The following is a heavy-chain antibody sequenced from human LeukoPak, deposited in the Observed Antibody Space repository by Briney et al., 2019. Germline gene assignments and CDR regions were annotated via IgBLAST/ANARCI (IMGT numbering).Heavy chain of an antibody. CDR2: ISGSGGST. D-gene: IGHD2-15*01. V-gene: IGHV3-23*01. J-gene: IGHJ4*02. CDR1: GFTFSSYA. Sequence: PGGSLRLSCAASGFTFSSYAMSWVRQAPGKGREWVSAISGSGGSTYYADSVKGRFTISRDNSKNTLYLQMNSLRAEDTAVYYCAKDLGCSGGSCYPNYFDYWGQGTLVTVSS. CDR3: AKDLGCSGGSCYPNYFDY.